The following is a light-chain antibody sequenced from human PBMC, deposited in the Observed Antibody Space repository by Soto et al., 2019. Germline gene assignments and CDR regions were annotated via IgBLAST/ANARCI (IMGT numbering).Light chain of an antibody. CDR2: GGS. CDR1: QSVSSSY. J-gene: IGKJ2*01. CDR3: QDYGSPTGT. V-gene: IGKV3-20*01. Sequence: EIVLAQSPGTLSLSPGERATLSCRASQSVSSSYLAWYQQKPAQAPRLLIYGGSSRATGIPDRFSGSGSGTDITITINRLETEDFAVYYCQDYGSPTGTFGHGTKLEIK.